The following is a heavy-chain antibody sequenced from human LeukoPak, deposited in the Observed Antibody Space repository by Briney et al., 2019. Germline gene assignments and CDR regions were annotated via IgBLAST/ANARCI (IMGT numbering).Heavy chain of an antibody. CDR3: ARDDYGDYGAFDI. V-gene: IGHV4-30-4*01. CDR1: GGSIGSGDYY. D-gene: IGHD4-17*01. J-gene: IGHJ3*02. CDR2: IYYSEST. Sequence: PSETLSLTCTVSGGSIGSGDYYWSWIRQPPGTGLEWIGYIYYSESTYYNPSLKSRVTISVDTSKNQLSLKLSSVTAADTAVYYCARDDYGDYGAFDIWGQGTMVTVSS.